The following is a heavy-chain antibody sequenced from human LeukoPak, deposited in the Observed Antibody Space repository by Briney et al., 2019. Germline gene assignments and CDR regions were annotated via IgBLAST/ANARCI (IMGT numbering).Heavy chain of an antibody. Sequence: GGSLRLSCAASGFTFSDYYMSWIRQAPGKGLEWVSYISSSGSTIYYADSVKGRFTISRDNAKNSLYLQMNSLRAEDTAVYYCARDPRRYCSGGSCYGMDVWGQGTTVTVSS. J-gene: IGHJ6*02. CDR3: ARDPRRYCSGGSCYGMDV. V-gene: IGHV3-11*01. CDR2: ISSSGSTI. D-gene: IGHD2-15*01. CDR1: GFTFSDYY.